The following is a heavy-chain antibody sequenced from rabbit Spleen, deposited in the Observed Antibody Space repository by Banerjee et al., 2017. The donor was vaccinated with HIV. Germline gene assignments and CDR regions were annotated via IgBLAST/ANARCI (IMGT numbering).Heavy chain of an antibody. V-gene: IGHV1S45*01. Sequence: LEESGGGLVKPGGTLTLTCTVSGFSFSSNWICWVRQAPGKGLEWIACIDTSDGDTDYANWPKGRFTISKASSTTVTLQMTSLTAADTATYFCVRDLGYDDYSEKGYFNLWGQGTLVTVS. CDR3: VRDLGYDDYSEKGYFNL. D-gene: IGHD2-1*01. CDR2: IDTSDGDT. CDR1: GFSFSSNW. J-gene: IGHJ4*01.